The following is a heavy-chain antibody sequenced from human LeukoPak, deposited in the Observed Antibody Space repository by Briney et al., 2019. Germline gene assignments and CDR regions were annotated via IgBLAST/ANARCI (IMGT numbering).Heavy chain of an antibody. V-gene: IGHV4-59*01. CDR2: IYYSGST. CDR3: ARGGSGWFGFDY. J-gene: IGHJ4*02. CDR1: GGSISSYY. Sequence: PSETLSLTCTVSGGSISSYYWSWIRQPPGKGLEWIGYIYYSGSTTQNPSLKSRVTTSVDTSKNQFSLKLSSLTAADTAVYYCARGGSGWFGFDYWGQGTLVTVSS. D-gene: IGHD6-19*01.